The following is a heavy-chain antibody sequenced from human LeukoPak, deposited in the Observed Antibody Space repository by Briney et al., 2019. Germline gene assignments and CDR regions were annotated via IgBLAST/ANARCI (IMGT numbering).Heavy chain of an antibody. CDR3: AKTPAAALFDY. V-gene: IGHV3-23*01. J-gene: IGHJ4*02. Sequence: GGSLRLSCAASGFTFSSYAMSWVRQAPGKGLEWVSAISGSGGSTYYADSVKGRFIISRDNSKDTLYLQMNSLRAEDTAVYYCAKTPAAALFDYWGQGTLVTVSS. CDR2: ISGSGGST. CDR1: GFTFSSYA. D-gene: IGHD6-13*01.